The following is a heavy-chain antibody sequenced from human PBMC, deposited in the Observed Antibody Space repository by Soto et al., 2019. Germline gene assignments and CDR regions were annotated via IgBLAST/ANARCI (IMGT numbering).Heavy chain of an antibody. D-gene: IGHD3-16*02. J-gene: IGHJ4*02. Sequence: GGSLRLSCAASGFTFSSSWMSWVRQAPGKGLEWVANIKQDGSEKYYVDSVKGRFTISRDNAKNSLYLQMNSLRAEDTAVYYCARAGSPYYDYIWGSYRLDYWGQGTLVTVSS. CDR1: GFTFSSSW. CDR2: IKQDGSEK. CDR3: ARAGSPYYDYIWGSYRLDY. V-gene: IGHV3-7*01.